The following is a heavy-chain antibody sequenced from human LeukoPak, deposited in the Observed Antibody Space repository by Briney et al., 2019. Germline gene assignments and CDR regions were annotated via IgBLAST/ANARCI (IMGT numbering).Heavy chain of an antibody. CDR3: ATRGYCSGTSCYAPQP. D-gene: IGHD2-2*01. V-gene: IGHV3-23*01. CDR1: GFTFSSSA. Sequence: GGSLRLSCAASGFTFSSSAMSWVRQAPGKGLEWVSAISGTSSNTYYADSVKGRFTISRDNSKTTLYLQMNSLRAEDTAVYYCATRGYCSGTSCYAPQPWGQGTLVTVSS. J-gene: IGHJ5*02. CDR2: ISGTSSNT.